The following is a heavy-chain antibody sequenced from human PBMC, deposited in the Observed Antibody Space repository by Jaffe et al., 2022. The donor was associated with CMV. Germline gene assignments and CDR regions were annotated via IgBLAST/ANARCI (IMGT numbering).Heavy chain of an antibody. CDR3: TIMGGYYESRRHDAFDI. V-gene: IGHV1-24*01. D-gene: IGHD3-22*01. J-gene: IGHJ3*02. Sequence: QVLLEQSGAEVKKPGASVQVSCKVSGNTLTELSIHWVRQAPGRGLEWMGGFDPQKGEMFYAQKFEGRVTMTEDTSADTAHLELRSLRFEDTALYYCTIMGGYYESRRHDAFDIWGQGTLVTVSS. CDR2: FDPQKGEM. CDR1: GNTLTELS.